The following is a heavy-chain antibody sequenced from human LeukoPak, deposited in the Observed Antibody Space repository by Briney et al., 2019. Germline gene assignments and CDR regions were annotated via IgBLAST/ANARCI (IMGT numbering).Heavy chain of an antibody. CDR1: GGSISSYY. J-gene: IGHJ4*02. V-gene: IGHV4-59*01. CDR2: IYYSGST. D-gene: IGHD3-10*01. Sequence: SETLSLTCTVSGGSISSYYWSWIRQPPGKGLEWIGYIYYSGSTNYNPSLNSRVTISVDTSKNQFSLKLSSVTAADTAVYYCARGPYYYGSGRTGRYFDYWGQGTLVTVSS. CDR3: ARGPYYYGSGRTGRYFDY.